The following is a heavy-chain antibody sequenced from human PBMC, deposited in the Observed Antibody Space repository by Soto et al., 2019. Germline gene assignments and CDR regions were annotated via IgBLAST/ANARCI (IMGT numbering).Heavy chain of an antibody. J-gene: IGHJ6*02. Sequence: GGSLRLSCAASGFTFSSYGMHWVRQAPGKGLEWVAVISYDGSNKYYADSVKGRFTISRDNSKNTLYLQMNSLRAEDTAVYYCAKDESLSYWFPYYYYYGMDVWGQGTTVTVSS. CDR3: AKDESLSYWFPYYYYYGMDV. D-gene: IGHD1-26*01. V-gene: IGHV3-30*18. CDR2: ISYDGSNK. CDR1: GFTFSSYG.